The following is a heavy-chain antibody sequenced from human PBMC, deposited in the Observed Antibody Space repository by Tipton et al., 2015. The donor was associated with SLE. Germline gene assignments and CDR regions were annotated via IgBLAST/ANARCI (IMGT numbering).Heavy chain of an antibody. CDR1: GGPIRSSSSH. D-gene: IGHD3-16*01. CDR3: ARGVVSVLTTFFDS. CDR2: ISNRGRP. J-gene: IGHJ5*01. Sequence: TLSLTCTVSGGPIRSSSSHWGWIRQPPGKGLEWFGSISNRGRPAYNPSLKTPVAISLDSSKNQFSLTLRSVTAADTAVYYCARGVVSVLTTFFDSRSQGTLVAVSS. V-gene: IGHV4-39*07.